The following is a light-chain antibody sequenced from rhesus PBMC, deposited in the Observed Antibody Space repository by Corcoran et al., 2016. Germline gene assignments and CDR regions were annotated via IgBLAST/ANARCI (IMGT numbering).Light chain of an antibody. CDR3: QSYDSSLSADV. J-gene: IGLJ6*01. CDR1: SSNIGAGYG. Sequence: QSVLTQPPSVSGAPGQRVTLSCTGSSSNIGAGYGVQWYQQLPGTAPELLIYENNKRPSGVSDRFSGSQSGTSASLTITGLQSEDEADYYCQSYDSSLSADVFGSGTKLTVL. CDR2: ENN. V-gene: IGLV1S2*01.